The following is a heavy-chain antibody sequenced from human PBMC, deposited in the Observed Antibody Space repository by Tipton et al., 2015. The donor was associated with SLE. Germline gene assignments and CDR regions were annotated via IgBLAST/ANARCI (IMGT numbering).Heavy chain of an antibody. J-gene: IGHJ6*02. Sequence: TLSLTCTVSGGSISSGSYYWSWIRQPAGKGLEWIGRIYTSGSTNYNPSLKSRVTISVDTSKNQFSLKLSSVTAADTAVYYCARGGRGLYYYYGMDVWGQGTTVTVSS. CDR3: ARGGRGLYYYYGMDV. V-gene: IGHV4-61*02. D-gene: IGHD1-26*01. CDR1: GGSISSGSYY. CDR2: IYTSGST.